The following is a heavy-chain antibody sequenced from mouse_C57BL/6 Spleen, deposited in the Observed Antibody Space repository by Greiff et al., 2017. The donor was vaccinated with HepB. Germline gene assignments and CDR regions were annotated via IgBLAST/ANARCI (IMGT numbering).Heavy chain of an antibody. CDR2: IDPEDGET. D-gene: IGHD1-1*02. CDR1: GFNIKDYY. V-gene: IGHV14-2*01. Sequence: EVQRVESGAELVKPGASVKLSCTASGFNIKDYYMHWVKQRTEQGLEWIGRIDPEDGETKYAPKFQGKATITADTSSNTAYLQLSSLTSEDTAVYYCASGGVATYWYFDVWGTGTTVTVSS. J-gene: IGHJ1*03. CDR3: ASGGVATYWYFDV.